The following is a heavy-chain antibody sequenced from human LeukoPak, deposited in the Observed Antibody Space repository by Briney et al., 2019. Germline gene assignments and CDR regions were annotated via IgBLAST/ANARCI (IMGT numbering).Heavy chain of an antibody. Sequence: GGSLRLACAASGFTFSSHAMSWVRQAPGKGLEWVSAISTSGGSTYYADSVKGRFTISRDNSKNTLYLQMNSLRAEDTAVYYCAKEPYSGSQLLDYWGQGTLVTVSS. CDR2: ISTSGGST. CDR1: GFTFSSHA. V-gene: IGHV3-23*01. D-gene: IGHD1-26*01. J-gene: IGHJ4*02. CDR3: AKEPYSGSQLLDY.